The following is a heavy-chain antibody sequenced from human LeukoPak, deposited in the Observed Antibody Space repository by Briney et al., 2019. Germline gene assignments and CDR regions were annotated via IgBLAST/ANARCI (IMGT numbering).Heavy chain of an antibody. CDR3: ARGEYGYNTFDY. D-gene: IGHD5-24*01. CDR2: INHSGST. Sequence: SETLSLTCAVYGGSFSGYYWSWIRQPPGKGLEWIGEINHSGSTNYNPSLKSRVTISVDTSKNQFSLKLSSVTAADTAVYYCARGEYGYNTFDYWGQETLVTVSP. V-gene: IGHV4-34*01. J-gene: IGHJ4*02. CDR1: GGSFSGYY.